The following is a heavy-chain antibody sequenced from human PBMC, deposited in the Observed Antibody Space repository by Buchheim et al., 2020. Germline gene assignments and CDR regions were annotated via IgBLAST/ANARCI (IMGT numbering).Heavy chain of an antibody. Sequence: VESGGGVVQPGRSLRLSCAASGVTFRTYSMHWVRQAPGKGLEWVSVISYDESQTFYADSVKGRFSISRDNSNNILYLKMNSLRVEDTAVYFCAKDRGSDHLFDSWGQGTL. CDR2: ISYDESQT. J-gene: IGHJ4*02. CDR1: GVTFRTYS. D-gene: IGHD3-10*01. V-gene: IGHV3-30*18. CDR3: AKDRGSDHLFDS.